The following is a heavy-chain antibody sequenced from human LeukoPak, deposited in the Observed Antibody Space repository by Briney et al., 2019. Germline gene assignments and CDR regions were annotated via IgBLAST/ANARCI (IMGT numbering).Heavy chain of an antibody. D-gene: IGHD5-24*01. J-gene: IGHJ4*02. CDR3: ARDAATINFDY. CDR2: INIYTGNP. CDR1: GYTFTGYS. V-gene: IGHV7-4-1*02. Sequence: ASVKVSGKASGYTFTGYSINWVRQAPGQGLEWMGWINIYTGNPTYAQGFTGRFVFSLDTSVSTAYLQISSLKAEDTAVYYCARDAATINFDYWGQGTLVTVSS.